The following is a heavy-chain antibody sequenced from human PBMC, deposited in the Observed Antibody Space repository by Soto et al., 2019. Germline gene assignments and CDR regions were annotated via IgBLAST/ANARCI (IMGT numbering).Heavy chain of an antibody. J-gene: IGHJ6*03. Sequence: ASVNGACKASGYTFTRYGGSWVRQAPGQGLEWMGWISAYNGNTNYAQKLQGRVTMTTDTSTSTAYMELRSLRSDDTAVYYCARVLDADYYYMDVWGKGTTVTVSS. V-gene: IGHV1-18*01. D-gene: IGHD2-2*03. CDR1: GYTFTRYG. CDR3: ARVLDADYYYMDV. CDR2: ISAYNGNT.